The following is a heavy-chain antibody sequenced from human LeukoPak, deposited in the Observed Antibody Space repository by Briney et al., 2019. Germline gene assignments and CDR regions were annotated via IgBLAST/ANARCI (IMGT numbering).Heavy chain of an antibody. D-gene: IGHD2-2*01. CDR2: IYPGDSDT. J-gene: IGHJ5*02. V-gene: IGHV5-51*01. CDR3: ARQISGGYCSSTSCSSYNWFDP. Sequence: PGESLKISCKGSGYSFASYWIAWVRQMPGKGLEWMGIIYPGDSDTRYSPSFQGQVTISADKSISTAYLQWSSLKASDTAMYYCARQISGGYCSSTSCSSYNWFDPWGQGTLVTVSS. CDR1: GYSFASYW.